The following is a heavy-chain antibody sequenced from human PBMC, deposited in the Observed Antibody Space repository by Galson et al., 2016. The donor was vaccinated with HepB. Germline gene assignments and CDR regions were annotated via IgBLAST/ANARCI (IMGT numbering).Heavy chain of an antibody. CDR2: ISYDGNNK. CDR3: AKKAHILTGPDAFGI. Sequence: SLRLSCPASGFTFSSYGIHWVRQAPGKGLEWVAVISYDGNNKYYADSVKGRFTISRDNSKNTLYLQMSILRAEDTAVYYCAKKAHILTGPDAFGIWGQGTMVTVSS. V-gene: IGHV3-30*18. CDR1: GFTFSSYG. D-gene: IGHD3-9*01. J-gene: IGHJ3*02.